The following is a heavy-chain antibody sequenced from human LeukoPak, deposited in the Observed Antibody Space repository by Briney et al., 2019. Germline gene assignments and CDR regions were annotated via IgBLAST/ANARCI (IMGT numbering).Heavy chain of an antibody. CDR1: GFTFDDYA. Sequence: PGGSLRLSCAASGFTFDDYAMHWVRQAPGKGLEWVSLISGDGGSTYYADSVKGRFTISRDNSKNSLYLQMNSLRTKDTALYYCAKDRTPRNLNYDFWSGYYLDVWGKGTTVTVSS. J-gene: IGHJ6*03. D-gene: IGHD3-3*01. V-gene: IGHV3-43*02. CDR3: AKDRTPRNLNYDFWSGYYLDV. CDR2: ISGDGGST.